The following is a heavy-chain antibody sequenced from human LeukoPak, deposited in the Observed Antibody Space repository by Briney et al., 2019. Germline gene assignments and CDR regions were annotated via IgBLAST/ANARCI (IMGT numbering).Heavy chain of an antibody. V-gene: IGHV3-13*01. J-gene: IGHJ4*02. CDR1: GFTFSSYD. Sequence: GGSLRLSCAASGFTFSSYDMHWVRQATGKGLEWVSAISAAGDTYYLDSVKGRFTISRENAKNSLYLQMNSLRAEDTAVYYCVALGDRIYWGQGTLVTVSS. CDR2: ISAAGDT. D-gene: IGHD2-21*02. CDR3: VALGDRIY.